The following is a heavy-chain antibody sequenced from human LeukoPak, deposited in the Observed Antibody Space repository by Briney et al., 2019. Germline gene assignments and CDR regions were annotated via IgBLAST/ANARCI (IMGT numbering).Heavy chain of an antibody. V-gene: IGHV4-59*11. D-gene: IGHD4/OR15-4a*01. CDR3: ARMGAIAGASANPDH. CDR1: GGSIKSHF. J-gene: IGHJ4*02. CDR2: IYYSGTT. Sequence: SETLSLTCTVSGGSIKSHFWSWIRQPPGKGLEWIGYIYYSGTTSYKPSLRSRVTMSVDTSKNQFSLRLNSVTAADTAVYYCARMGAIAGASANPDHWGQGTLVTVSS.